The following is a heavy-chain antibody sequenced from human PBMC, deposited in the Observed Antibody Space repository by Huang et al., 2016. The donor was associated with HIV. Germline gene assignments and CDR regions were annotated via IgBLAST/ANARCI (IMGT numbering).Heavy chain of an antibody. CDR2: ISPSSLVI. V-gene: IGHV3-21*01. Sequence: EVQLVDSGGGLVKPGGSLRLSCAASGFSLDSFNMFWVRQTPAKGLQWVASISPSSLVIEYSDSVKGRFSISRDNAKNSLYLQMNSLRGEDTAVYYCVKDRGQQLSPFDSWGQGTLVTVSS. D-gene: IGHD6-13*01. CDR1: GFSLDSFN. CDR3: VKDRGQQLSPFDS. J-gene: IGHJ4*02.